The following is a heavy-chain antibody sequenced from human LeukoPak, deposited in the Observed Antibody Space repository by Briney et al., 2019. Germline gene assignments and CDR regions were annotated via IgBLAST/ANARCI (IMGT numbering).Heavy chain of an antibody. Sequence: PGGSLRLSCAASRFTFNLYDMHWVRQAPGKGLEWVAFIRSDGSNTYYADSVKGRFTISRDNSKNTLYLQMNSLRAEDTAVYYCAKDIGPIALDAFDIWGQGTMVTVSS. CDR2: IRSDGSNT. CDR1: RFTFNLYD. J-gene: IGHJ3*02. D-gene: IGHD6-13*01. V-gene: IGHV3-30*02. CDR3: AKDIGPIALDAFDI.